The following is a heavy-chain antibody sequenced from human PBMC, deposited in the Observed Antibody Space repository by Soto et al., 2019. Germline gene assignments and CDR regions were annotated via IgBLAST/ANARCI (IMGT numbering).Heavy chain of an antibody. CDR3: AKDQDVVVVAATSVDY. D-gene: IGHD2-15*01. CDR1: GFTFSSYG. Sequence: QVQLVESGGGVVQPGRSLRLSCAASGFTFSSYGMHWVRQAPGKGLEWVAVISYDGSNKYYADSVKGRFTISRDNSKNTLYLQMNSLRAEDTAVYYCAKDQDVVVVAATSVDYWGQGTLVTVSS. CDR2: ISYDGSNK. J-gene: IGHJ4*02. V-gene: IGHV3-30*18.